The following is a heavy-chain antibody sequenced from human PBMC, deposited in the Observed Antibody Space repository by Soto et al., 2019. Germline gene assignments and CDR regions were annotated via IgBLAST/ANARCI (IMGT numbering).Heavy chain of an antibody. CDR2: FDPEDGET. D-gene: IGHD4-17*01. CDR1: GYTLTELS. CDR3: ATDRLDYGDYYRFDY. Sequence: ASVKVSCKVSGYTLTELSMHWVRQAPGKGLEWMGGFDPEDGETIYAQKFQGRVTLTEDTSTDTAYMELSSLRSEDTAVYYCATDRLDYGDYYRFDYWGQGTLVTVSS. V-gene: IGHV1-24*01. J-gene: IGHJ4*02.